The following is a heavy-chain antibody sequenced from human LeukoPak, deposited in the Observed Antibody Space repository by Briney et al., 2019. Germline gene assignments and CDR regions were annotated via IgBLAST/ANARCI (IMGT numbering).Heavy chain of an antibody. Sequence: ASVRVSCKASGYTFTSYDINWVREATGQGRECMGWMNPNSGSTGYAQKFQGRVTLTRNTSISTAYMELSGLRSQDTAVYYCARGRSTGYPYYFEYWGQGTLVTVSS. CDR1: GYTFTSYD. V-gene: IGHV1-8*03. D-gene: IGHD5-12*01. CDR3: ARGRSTGYPYYFEY. J-gene: IGHJ4*02. CDR2: MNPNSGST.